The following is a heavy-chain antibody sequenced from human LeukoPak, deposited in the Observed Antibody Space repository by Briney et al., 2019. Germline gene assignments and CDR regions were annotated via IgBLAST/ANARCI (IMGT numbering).Heavy chain of an antibody. Sequence: GRSLRLSCAVSGFTLSSYSMDWVRQAPGKGLEWVSSITSSSRYIYYADSVKGRFTISRDNAKNSLYLQMNSLRAEDTAVYYCARRGSGYTEPIDYWGQGTLVTVSS. CDR1: GFTLSSYS. CDR3: ARRGSGYTEPIDY. J-gene: IGHJ4*02. CDR2: ITSSSRYI. V-gene: IGHV3-21*01. D-gene: IGHD5-12*01.